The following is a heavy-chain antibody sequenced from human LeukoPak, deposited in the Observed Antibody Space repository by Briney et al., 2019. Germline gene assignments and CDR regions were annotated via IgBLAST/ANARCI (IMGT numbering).Heavy chain of an antibody. CDR2: IYYSGST. V-gene: IGHV4-31*03. CDR3: ARSIAARPVDY. Sequence: SETLSLTCTVSGGSISSGGYYWSWIRQHPGKGLEWIGYIYYSGSTYYNPSLKSRVTISVDTSKNQFSLKLSSVTAADTAVYYCARSIAARPVDYWGQGTLVTVSS. J-gene: IGHJ4*02. D-gene: IGHD6-6*01. CDR1: GGSISSGGYY.